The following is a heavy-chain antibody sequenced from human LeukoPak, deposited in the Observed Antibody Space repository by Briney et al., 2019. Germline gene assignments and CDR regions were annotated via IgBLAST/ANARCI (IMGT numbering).Heavy chain of an antibody. D-gene: IGHD2-2*01. Sequence: SETLSLTCTVSGGSITSSNYYWGWIRQPPGKGLEWIGSFYYSGSTNYNPSLKSRVTISVDTSKNQFSLKLSSVTAADTAVYYCARGVRYFDYWGQGTLVTVSS. CDR1: GGSITSSNYY. CDR3: ARGVRYFDY. V-gene: IGHV4-39*01. J-gene: IGHJ4*02. CDR2: FYYSGST.